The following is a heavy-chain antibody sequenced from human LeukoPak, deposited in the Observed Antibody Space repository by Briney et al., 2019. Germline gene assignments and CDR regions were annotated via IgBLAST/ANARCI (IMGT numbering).Heavy chain of an antibody. D-gene: IGHD6-6*01. V-gene: IGHV5-51*01. J-gene: IGHJ4*02. Sequence: GESLKISCKGSGYTFTSYWIGWVRQMPGQGLEWMGIMYPGDSDTRYSPSFQSQVTISADKSISTAYLQWSSLKASDTAMYYCARQSSSSNDYWGQGTLVIVSS. CDR1: GYTFTSYW. CDR3: ARQSSSSNDY. CDR2: MYPGDSDT.